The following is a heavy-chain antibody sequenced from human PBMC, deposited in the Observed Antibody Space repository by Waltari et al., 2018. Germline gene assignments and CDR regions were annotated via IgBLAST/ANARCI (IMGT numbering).Heavy chain of an antibody. V-gene: IGHV4-39*07. J-gene: IGHJ4*02. CDR3: ARLRPIVGATGRDY. CDR1: GGSISSSSYY. CDR2: IYYSGST. D-gene: IGHD1-26*01. Sequence: QLQLQESGPGLVKPSETLSLTCTVSGGSISSSSYYWGWIRQPPGKGLEWIGSIYYSGSTYYNPSLKSRVTISVDTSKNQFSLKLSSVTAADTAVYYCARLRPIVGATGRDYWGQGTLVTVSS.